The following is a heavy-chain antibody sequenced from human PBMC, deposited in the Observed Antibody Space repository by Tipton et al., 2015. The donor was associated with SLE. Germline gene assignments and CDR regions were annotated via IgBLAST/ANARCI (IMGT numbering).Heavy chain of an antibody. CDR1: NYSLTDDYY. V-gene: IGHV4-38-2*02. CDR2: FHHSGTT. D-gene: IGHD3-3*01. J-gene: IGHJ6*03. CDR3: ARSHSLNRFGVTIPGSMDV. Sequence: TLSLTCIVSNYSLTDDYYWGWIRQPPGKGLEWIGSFHHSGTTFYTPSLKSRVTLVLDMSNNEFSLKLFSVTAADTAVYYCARSHSLNRFGVTIPGSMDVWGKGTTVTVSS.